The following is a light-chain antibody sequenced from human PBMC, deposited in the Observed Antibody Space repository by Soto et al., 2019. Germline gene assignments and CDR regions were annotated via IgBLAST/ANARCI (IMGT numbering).Light chain of an antibody. CDR3: QQYNSYPLT. CDR1: QSISSW. J-gene: IGKJ4*01. V-gene: IGKV1-5*01. CDR2: DAS. Sequence: DIQMTQSPSTLSASVGDRVTITCRASQSISSWFAWYQQKPGKAPKLLIYDASSLESGVPSRFTGSGSGTDCTLTISSLQPDDFATYYCQQYNSYPLTFGGGTKVEIK.